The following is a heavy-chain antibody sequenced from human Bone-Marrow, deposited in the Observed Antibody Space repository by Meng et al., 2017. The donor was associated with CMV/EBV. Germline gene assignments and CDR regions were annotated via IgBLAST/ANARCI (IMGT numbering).Heavy chain of an antibody. J-gene: IGHJ1*01. V-gene: IGHV3-23*01. CDR2: ISGSGGST. Sequence: GESLKISCAASGFTFSSYAMSWVRQAPGKGLEWVSAISGSGGSTYYADSVKGRFTISRDNSKNTLYLQMNSLRAEDTAVYYCAKDQGLAARQGWIQHWGQGTLVTVSS. D-gene: IGHD6-6*01. CDR3: AKDQGLAARQGWIQH. CDR1: GFTFSSYA.